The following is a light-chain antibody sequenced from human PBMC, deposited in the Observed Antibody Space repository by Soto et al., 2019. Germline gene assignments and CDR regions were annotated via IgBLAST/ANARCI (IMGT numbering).Light chain of an antibody. CDR3: QQYNSYPWT. Sequence: DIQLTQSPSTLSASVGDRVTITCRASHSISSYLDWYQQKPGKAPKLLIYAASTLQSGVPSRFSGSGSGTEFTLTISSLQPDDFATYYCQQYNSYPWTFGQGTKV. CDR1: HSISSY. CDR2: AAS. V-gene: IGKV1-9*01. J-gene: IGKJ1*01.